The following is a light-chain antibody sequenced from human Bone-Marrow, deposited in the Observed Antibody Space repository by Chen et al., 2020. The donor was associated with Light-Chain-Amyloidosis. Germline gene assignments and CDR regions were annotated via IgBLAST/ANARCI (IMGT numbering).Light chain of an antibody. CDR1: SHINVGSYN. J-gene: IGLJ3*02. CDR2: YYSDSNK. Sequence: QPVLTQPPSSSASPGESARLTCTLPSHINVGSYNIYWYQQKPGSPPRYLLYYYSDSNKGQGSGVPSRFSGFKDASANTGILLISGLQSEDEADYYCMIWPSNAWVFGGGTRLTVL. V-gene: IGLV5-37*01. CDR3: MIWPSNAWV.